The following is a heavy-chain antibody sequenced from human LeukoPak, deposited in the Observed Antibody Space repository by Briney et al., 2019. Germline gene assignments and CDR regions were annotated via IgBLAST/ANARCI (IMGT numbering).Heavy chain of an antibody. D-gene: IGHD4-23*01. CDR2: ISSSRNTI. CDR3: ARDYGGHGEYFDY. CDR1: GFTFSSYE. Sequence: GGSLRLSCAASGFTFSSYEMNWVRQAPGMGLEWVSYISSSRNTIYYADSVKGRFSISRDNAKNSVYLQMNSLRDEDTAVYFCARDYGGHGEYFDYWGQGTLVTVSP. V-gene: IGHV3-48*03. J-gene: IGHJ4*02.